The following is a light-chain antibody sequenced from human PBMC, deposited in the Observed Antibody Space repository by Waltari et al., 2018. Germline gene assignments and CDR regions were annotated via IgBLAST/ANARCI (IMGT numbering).Light chain of an antibody. CDR2: ATS. CDR1: QGIRKN. J-gene: IGKJ1*01. CDR3: LQDYNYPWT. V-gene: IGKV1-6*01. Sequence: AIQMTQSPSSLSASVGDRVTITCRASQGIRKNLGWYQQQPGKAPKLLMYATSTLQSGVPSRFSGSGSGTDFTLTISSLQPEDFATYYCLQDYNYPWTFGQGTKVEIK.